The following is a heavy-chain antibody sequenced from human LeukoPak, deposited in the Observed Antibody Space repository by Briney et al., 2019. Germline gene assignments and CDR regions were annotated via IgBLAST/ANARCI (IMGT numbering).Heavy chain of an antibody. CDR3: AREADDGVYYFDY. CDR2: ISSSSSYI. D-gene: IGHD5-24*01. J-gene: IGHJ4*02. V-gene: IGHV3-21*01. CDR1: GFTFTSYS. Sequence: GGSLRLSCAASGFTFTSYSINWVRQAPGKGLEWVSSISSSSSYIYYADSVKGRFTISRDNAKNSPYLQINSLRAEDTAVYYCAREADDGVYYFDYWGQGTLVTVSS.